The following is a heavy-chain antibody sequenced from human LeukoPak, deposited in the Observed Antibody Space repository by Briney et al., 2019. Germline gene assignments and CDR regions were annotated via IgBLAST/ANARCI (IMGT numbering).Heavy chain of an antibody. Sequence: PGGSLTLSCAASGFTFSSYAMSWVRQAPGKGLEWVSAISGSCGSTYYADSVKGRFTISRDNSKNTLYLQMHSLRAEDTAVYYCAKGSYGDSPYWYFNLWGRGTLVTVSS. CDR3: AKGSYGDSPYWYFNL. CDR2: ISGSCGST. CDR1: GFTFSSYA. D-gene: IGHD4-17*01. J-gene: IGHJ2*01. V-gene: IGHV3-23*01.